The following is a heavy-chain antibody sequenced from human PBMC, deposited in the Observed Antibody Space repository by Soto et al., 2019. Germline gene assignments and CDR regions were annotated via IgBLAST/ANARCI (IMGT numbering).Heavy chain of an antibody. CDR1: GGTFSSYA. CDR2: IIPIFDTA. CDR3: ASSPRGYCSSTSCRELGNYYGMDV. D-gene: IGHD2-2*01. V-gene: IGHV1-69*13. J-gene: IGHJ6*02. Sequence: SVKVSCKTSGGTFSSYAISWVRQAPGQGLEWMGGIIPIFDTANYAQKFQGRVTITADESTSTAYMELSSLRSEDTAVYYCASSPRGYCSSTSCRELGNYYGMDVWGQGTTVTVSS.